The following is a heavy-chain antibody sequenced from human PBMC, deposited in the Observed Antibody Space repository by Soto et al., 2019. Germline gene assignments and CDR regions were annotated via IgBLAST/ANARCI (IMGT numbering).Heavy chain of an antibody. V-gene: IGHV3-23*01. J-gene: IGHJ4*02. CDR2: ISGSGGRT. D-gene: IGHD5-18*01. Sequence: GGSLRLSCAASGFTFSSYAMSWVRQAPGKGLEWVSAISGSGGRTYYAASVKGRFTISRDNSKNTLYLQMNSLKAEDTAVYYCTSYVDTAMAYYFDYWGQGTLVTVSS. CDR1: GFTFSSYA. CDR3: TSYVDTAMAYYFDY.